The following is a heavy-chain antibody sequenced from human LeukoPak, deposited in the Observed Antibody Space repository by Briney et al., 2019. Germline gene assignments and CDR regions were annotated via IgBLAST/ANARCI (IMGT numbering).Heavy chain of an antibody. CDR1: GFTFSRYW. CDR3: ARGGGLDV. D-gene: IGHD3-16*01. CDR2: TKEDGSEK. J-gene: IGHJ6*02. Sequence: PGGSLRLSCAASGFTFSRYWMTWVRQAPGKGLERVANTKEDGSEKYYVDSVKGRFTISRDNAKNSLYLQMSNLRAEDTAVYFCARGGGLDVWGQGATVTVSS. V-gene: IGHV3-7*03.